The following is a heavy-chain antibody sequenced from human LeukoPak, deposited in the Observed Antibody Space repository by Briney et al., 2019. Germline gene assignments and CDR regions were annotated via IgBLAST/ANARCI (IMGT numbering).Heavy chain of an antibody. Sequence: GGSLRLSCAASGFTFSSYAMSWVRQAPGKGLEWVSAISGSGGSTYYADSVKGRFTISRDDAKNSLYLQMNSLRAEDTAVYYCARDNYDFWSGYAGGYYYYYGMDVWGQGTTVTVSS. CDR2: ISGSGGST. CDR1: GFTFSSYA. D-gene: IGHD3-3*01. V-gene: IGHV3-23*01. CDR3: ARDNYDFWSGYAGGYYYYYGMDV. J-gene: IGHJ6*02.